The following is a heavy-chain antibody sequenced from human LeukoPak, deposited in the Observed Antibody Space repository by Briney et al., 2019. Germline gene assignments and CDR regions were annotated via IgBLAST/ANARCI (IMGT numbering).Heavy chain of an antibody. D-gene: IGHD1-20*01. CDR3: ARRRYNWNAIDY. Sequence: GGSLRLSCAATGFTFSNVWMSWIRQAPGKGLEWVSYISSSGSTIYYADSVKGRFTISRDNAKNSLYLQMNSLRAEDTAVYYCARRRYNWNAIDYWGQGTLVTVSS. J-gene: IGHJ4*02. CDR1: GFTFSNVW. V-gene: IGHV3-11*01. CDR2: ISSSGSTI.